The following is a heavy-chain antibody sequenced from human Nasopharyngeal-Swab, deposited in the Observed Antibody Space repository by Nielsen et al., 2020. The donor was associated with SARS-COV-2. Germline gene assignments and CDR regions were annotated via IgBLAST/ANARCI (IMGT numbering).Heavy chain of an antibody. CDR2: ISSSSSYI. CDR3: ARDGSGYEYGYYFDY. D-gene: IGHD5-12*01. V-gene: IGHV3-21*01. Sequence: VRQMPGKGLEWVSSISSSSSYIYYADSVKGRFTISRDNAKNSLYLQMNSLRAEDTAVYYCARDGSGYEYGYYFDYWGQGTLVTVSS. J-gene: IGHJ4*02.